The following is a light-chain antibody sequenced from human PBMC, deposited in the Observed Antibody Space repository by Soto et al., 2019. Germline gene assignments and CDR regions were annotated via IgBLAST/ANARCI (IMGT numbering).Light chain of an antibody. CDR3: SSYTARNTRQKV. Sequence: QSVLTQPASVSGSPGQSITISCTGTSSDVGGYNHVSWYQHHPGKAPKLMIFDVSNRPSGVPNRFSGSKSGNTASLTISGLQPEDEADFYCSSYTARNTRQKVXGSGTKVTVL. CDR2: DVS. CDR1: SSDVGGYNH. V-gene: IGLV2-14*03. J-gene: IGLJ1*01.